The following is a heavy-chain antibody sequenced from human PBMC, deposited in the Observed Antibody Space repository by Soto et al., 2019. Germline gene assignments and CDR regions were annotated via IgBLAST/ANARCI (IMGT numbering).Heavy chain of an antibody. J-gene: IGHJ4*02. D-gene: IGHD2-2*01. CDR1: GYTFNSYW. CDR2: IYPGDSDA. Sequence: EVQLVQSGAEVKKPGESLKISCKGSGYTFNSYWIGWVRQMPGKGLEWMGIIYPGDSDARYSPSFQGQVTISVDKSISTAYLQWSSLKASDTAMYYCARQGPLLGECSCTSCHYDSWGQGTLVTVSS. V-gene: IGHV5-51*01. CDR3: ARQGPLLGECSCTSCHYDS.